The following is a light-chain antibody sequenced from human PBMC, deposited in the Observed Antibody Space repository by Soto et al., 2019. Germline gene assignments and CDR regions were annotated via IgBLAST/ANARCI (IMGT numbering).Light chain of an antibody. CDR2: DAS. V-gene: IGKV1-39*01. Sequence: DIQVTQSPSSLSASVGDRVTISCRASQSISGYLNWYQQKPGKAPNLLIFDASNLQSGVPSRFSGLGSGAEYTLTISSLQPEDFATYFCQHSYSNFPITFGQGTRLEIK. CDR3: QHSYSNFPIT. CDR1: QSISGY. J-gene: IGKJ5*01.